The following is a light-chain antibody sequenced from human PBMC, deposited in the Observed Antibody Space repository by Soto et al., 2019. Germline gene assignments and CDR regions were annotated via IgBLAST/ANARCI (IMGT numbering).Light chain of an antibody. CDR3: QQCYSAPYD. Sequence: DIVMTQSPDSLAVSLGERATLSCKSSQSVLYSSNNKNYLSWYQKKPGQPPRLLIYWASTRESGVPDRFSGSGSGTDFTLTISSLQDEDVVVYYCQQCYSAPYDFGPGTKLEIK. CDR2: WAS. CDR1: QSVLYSSNNKNY. J-gene: IGKJ2*01. V-gene: IGKV4-1*01.